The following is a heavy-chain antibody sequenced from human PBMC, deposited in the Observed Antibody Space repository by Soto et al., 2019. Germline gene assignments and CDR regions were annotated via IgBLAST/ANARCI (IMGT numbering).Heavy chain of an antibody. CDR2: ITTYSTSI. J-gene: IGHJ3*02. D-gene: IGHD4-17*01. CDR1: GFTFVSYS. V-gene: IGHV3-21*01. Sequence: EVQLVESGGGRVKPGGSRRLSCAASGFTFVSYSMTWVRQAPGEGREWFSSITTYSTSIYYADSVKGRFTISRDNAKNSLFLQMNSLRAEDTAVYYCARGYGDYIPDAFNIWGQGTMVTVSS. CDR3: ARGYGDYIPDAFNI.